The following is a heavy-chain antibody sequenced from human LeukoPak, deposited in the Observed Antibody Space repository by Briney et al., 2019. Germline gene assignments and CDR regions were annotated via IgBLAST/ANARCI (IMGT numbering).Heavy chain of an antibody. Sequence: GGSLRLSCAASGFTFSSYSMNWLRQAPGKGLEWVSSISSRSSYIYYADSVKGRFTISRDNAKNSLYLQMNSLRAEDTAVYYCASGSSTHGEYYFDYWGQGTLVTVSS. D-gene: IGHD2-2*01. V-gene: IGHV3-21*01. CDR3: ASGSSTHGEYYFDY. CDR1: GFTFSSYS. CDR2: ISSRSSYI. J-gene: IGHJ4*02.